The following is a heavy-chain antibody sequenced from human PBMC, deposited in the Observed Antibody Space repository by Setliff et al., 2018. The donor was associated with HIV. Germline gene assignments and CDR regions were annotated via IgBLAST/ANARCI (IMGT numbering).Heavy chain of an antibody. J-gene: IGHJ4*02. D-gene: IGHD3-10*01. CDR3: ARDQSLSYGSGSRKFDY. CDR1: GFTFSSYW. V-gene: IGHV3-7*01. CDR2: IKQDGSEK. Sequence: GESLKISCAASGFTFSSYWMTWVRQAPGKGLEWVANIKQDGSEKYYVDSMKGRFTISRDNAKNSLYLQMNSLRAEDTAVYYCARDQSLSYGSGSRKFDYWGQGTLVTVSS.